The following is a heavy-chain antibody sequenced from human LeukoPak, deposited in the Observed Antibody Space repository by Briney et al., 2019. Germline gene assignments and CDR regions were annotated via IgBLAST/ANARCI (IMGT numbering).Heavy chain of an antibody. Sequence: AGGSLRLSCAASGFTFSSYEMNWVRQAPGKGLEWVSYISSSGSTIYYADSVKGRFTISRDNAKNSLYLQMNSLRAEDTAVYYCARDHYYDKAFYIWGQGTMVTVSS. D-gene: IGHD3-22*01. CDR1: GFTFSSYE. V-gene: IGHV3-48*03. J-gene: IGHJ3*02. CDR3: ARDHYYDKAFYI. CDR2: ISSSGSTI.